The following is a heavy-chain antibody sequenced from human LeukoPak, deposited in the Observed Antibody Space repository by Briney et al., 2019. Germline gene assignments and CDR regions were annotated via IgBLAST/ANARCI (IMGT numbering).Heavy chain of an antibody. V-gene: IGHV1-2*06. CDR2: INPNSGGT. CDR1: GYTFTGYY. D-gene: IGHD5-24*01. J-gene: IGHJ6*02. CDR3: ARSPVQRWLQLGSEYYYGMDV. Sequence: ASVKVSCKASGYTFTGYYMHWVRQAPGQGLEWMGRINPNSGGTNYAQKFQGRVTMTRNTSISTAYMELSSLRSEDTAVYYCARSPVQRWLQLGSEYYYGMDVWGQGTTVTVSS.